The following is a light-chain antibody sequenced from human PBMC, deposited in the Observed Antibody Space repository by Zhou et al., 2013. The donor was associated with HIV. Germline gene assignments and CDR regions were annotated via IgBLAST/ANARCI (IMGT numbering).Light chain of an antibody. J-gene: IGKJ5*01. CDR2: KAS. CDR3: QQYNSYPIT. CDR1: ESVNNW. V-gene: IGKV1-5*03. Sequence: DIQMTQSPSTLSASVGDRVTITCRASESVNNWLAWYQQKPGKAPKLLIYKASILEIGVPSRFSGSGSGTEFSLTISGLQPDDFATYYCQQYNSYPITFGGGTRLDI.